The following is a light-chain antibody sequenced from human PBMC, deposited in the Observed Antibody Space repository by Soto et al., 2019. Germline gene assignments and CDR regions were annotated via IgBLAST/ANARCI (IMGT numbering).Light chain of an antibody. CDR1: SSNIGGYT. CDR2: SHN. J-gene: IGLJ3*02. V-gene: IGLV1-44*01. Sequence: QSVLTQPPSASGTPGQRVTISCSGSSSNIGGYTVNWYQQLPGTAPKLLIYSHNQRPSGVPDRFSGSKSGTSASLAISGLQSEDEADYYCAAWDDSLNGWVFGGVTKLTVL. CDR3: AAWDDSLNGWV.